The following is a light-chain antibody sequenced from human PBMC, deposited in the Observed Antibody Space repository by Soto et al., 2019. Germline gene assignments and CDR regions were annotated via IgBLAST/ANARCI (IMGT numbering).Light chain of an antibody. Sequence: EIVLTQSPGTLSLSPGERATLSCRASQSVSSSYLAWYQQKPGQAPRLLIYDTSSSATGITDRFSGSGSGTDFTLAISRLEPEDFAVYYCQQCGSSPSFGQGTKVELK. J-gene: IGKJ1*01. CDR2: DTS. CDR1: QSVSSSY. CDR3: QQCGSSPS. V-gene: IGKV3-20*01.